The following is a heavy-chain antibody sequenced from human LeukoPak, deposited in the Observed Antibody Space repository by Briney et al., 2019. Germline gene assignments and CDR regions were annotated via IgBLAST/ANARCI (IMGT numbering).Heavy chain of an antibody. CDR2: IKQDGSEK. CDR1: GFTFSSYW. J-gene: IGHJ3*01. CDR3: VVPAAIQRD. Sequence: QPGGSLRLSCAASGFTFSSYWMSWVRQAPGKGLEWVGNIKQDGSEKYYVDSVKGRFTISRDNAKNSLYLQMNSLRAEDTAVYYCVVPAAIQRDWGQGTMVTVSS. V-gene: IGHV3-7*01. D-gene: IGHD2-2*01.